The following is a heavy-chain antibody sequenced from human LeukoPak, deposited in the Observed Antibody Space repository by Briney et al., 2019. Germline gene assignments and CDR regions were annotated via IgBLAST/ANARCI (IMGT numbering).Heavy chain of an antibody. CDR2: ILSSGGST. Sequence: GGSLRLSCAASGFTFSNYAMSWVRQAPGKGLEWVSFILSSGGSTYYADSVKGRFTISRDNSKNTLYLQMNSLRAEDTAIYYCAKRLPHYFESWGQGTLVTVYS. J-gene: IGHJ4*02. CDR1: GFTFSNYA. V-gene: IGHV3-23*01. CDR3: AKRLPHYFES.